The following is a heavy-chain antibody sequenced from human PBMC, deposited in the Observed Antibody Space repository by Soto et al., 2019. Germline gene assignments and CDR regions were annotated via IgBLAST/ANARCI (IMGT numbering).Heavy chain of an antibody. D-gene: IGHD3-3*01. V-gene: IGHV4-39*01. CDR3: ARQDGITIFGVADKYYFDY. J-gene: IGHJ4*02. Sequence: PSETLSLTCTVSGGSISSSSYCWGWIRQPPGKGLEWIGSIYYSGSTYYNPSLKSRVTISVDTSKNQFSLKLSSVTAADTAVYYCARQDGITIFGVADKYYFDYWGQGTLVTVSS. CDR2: IYYSGST. CDR1: GGSISSSSYC.